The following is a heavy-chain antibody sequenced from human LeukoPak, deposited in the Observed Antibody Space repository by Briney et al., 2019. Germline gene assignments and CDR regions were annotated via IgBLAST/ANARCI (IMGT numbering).Heavy chain of an antibody. CDR3: ARGSPYCSGGSCPQYYFDY. D-gene: IGHD2-15*01. CDR1: GGSISSGGYY. CDR2: IYYSGST. V-gene: IGHV4-31*03. Sequence: SETLSLTCTASGGSISSGGYYWSWIRQHPGKGLEWIGYIYYSGSTYYNPSLKSRVTISVDTSKNQFSLKLSSVTAADTAVYYCARGSPYCSGGSCPQYYFDYWGQGTLVTVSS. J-gene: IGHJ4*02.